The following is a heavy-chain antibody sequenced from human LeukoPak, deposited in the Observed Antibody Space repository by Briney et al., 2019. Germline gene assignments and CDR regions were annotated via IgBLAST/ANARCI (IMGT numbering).Heavy chain of an antibody. CDR2: IRGKTNDYAT. D-gene: IGHD3-22*01. Sequence: GGSLRLSCAVSGLTFSGSAIHLVRQASGRGLEWVGRIRGKTNDYATAYVASLKGRFTISRDDSKNTAYMEINGLKTEDTAMYYCTRPGESSGYWDWGQGTLVTVSS. CDR1: GLTFSGSA. J-gene: IGHJ4*02. CDR3: TRPGESSGYWD. V-gene: IGHV3-73*01.